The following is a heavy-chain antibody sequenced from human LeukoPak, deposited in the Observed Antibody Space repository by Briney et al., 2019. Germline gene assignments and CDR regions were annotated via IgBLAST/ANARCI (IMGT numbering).Heavy chain of an antibody. CDR2: ISTYNGNT. CDR3: ARGIVGATKGELDY. CDR1: GYSFTSYG. V-gene: IGHV1-18*01. Sequence: ASVKVSCKASGYSFTSYGISWVRQAPGQGLEWMGWISTYNGNTNYAQKVQGRVTMTTDTSTSTAYMELRSLRSDDTAVYYCARGIVGATKGELDYWGQGTLVTVSS. D-gene: IGHD1-26*01. J-gene: IGHJ4*02.